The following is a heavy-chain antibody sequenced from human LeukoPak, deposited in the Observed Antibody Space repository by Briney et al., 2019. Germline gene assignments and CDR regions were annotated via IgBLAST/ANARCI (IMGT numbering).Heavy chain of an antibody. Sequence: PGGSLRLSCAVSGLRFGSFWMSWVRQAPGKGLEWEANINQDGSEKYFVDSVRGRFTISRDNSKNSLHLQMNTLRAEDTAVYYCARERDGRFFDYWGQGTLVTVSS. CDR3: ARERDGRFFDY. CDR2: INQDGSEK. J-gene: IGHJ4*02. CDR1: GLRFGSFW. D-gene: IGHD5-24*01. V-gene: IGHV3-7*01.